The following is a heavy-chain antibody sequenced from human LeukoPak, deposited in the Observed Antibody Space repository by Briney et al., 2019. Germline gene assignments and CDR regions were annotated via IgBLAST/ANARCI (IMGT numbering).Heavy chain of an antibody. CDR3: ARDLSYVWGSYRYTEGKGDAFDI. Sequence: GGSLRLSCAASGFTFDDYGMSWVRQAPGKGLEWVSGINWNGGSTGYADSVKGRFTIFRDNAKNSLYLQMNSLRAEDTALYFCARDLSYVWGSYRYTEGKGDAFDIWGQGTLVTVSS. J-gene: IGHJ3*02. V-gene: IGHV3-20*04. D-gene: IGHD3-16*02. CDR1: GFTFDDYG. CDR2: INWNGGST.